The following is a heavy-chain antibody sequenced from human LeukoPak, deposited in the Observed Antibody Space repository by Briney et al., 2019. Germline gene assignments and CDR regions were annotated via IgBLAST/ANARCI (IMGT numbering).Heavy chain of an antibody. J-gene: IGHJ5*02. CDR3: ARKSYRGLDRPSWFHP. V-gene: IGHV3-7*01. Sequence: ETGGSLRLSCAASGFTFSSYWMSWVRQAPGKGLEWVANIKQDGSEKYYVDSVKGRFTISRDNAKNSLYLHMTSLKAQDTAVYYCARKSYRGLDRPSWFHPWGQGTLVTVYS. CDR2: IKQDGSEK. D-gene: IGHD1-1*01. CDR1: GFTFSSYW.